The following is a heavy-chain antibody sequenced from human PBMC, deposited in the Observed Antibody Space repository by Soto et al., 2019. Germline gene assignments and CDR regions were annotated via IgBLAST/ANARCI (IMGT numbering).Heavy chain of an antibody. Sequence: GGSLRLSCAASGFTFSDFGMHWVRQAPGKGPEWVALISYDGSKRYYTDSVEGRFTISRDESEDTLYLQMNSLKSEDTAVYYCANGRNYSYGQGYFDSWGQGTQVTVSS. CDR2: ISYDGSKR. V-gene: IGHV3-30*18. CDR1: GFTFSDFG. CDR3: ANGRNYSYGQGYFDS. J-gene: IGHJ4*02. D-gene: IGHD5-18*01.